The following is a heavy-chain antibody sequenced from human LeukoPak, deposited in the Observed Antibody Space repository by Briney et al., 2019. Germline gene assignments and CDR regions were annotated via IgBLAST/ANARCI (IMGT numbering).Heavy chain of an antibody. CDR1: GFTFTSSA. Sequence: SAKVSCKASGFTFTSSAMQWVRQARGQRLEWIGWIVVGSGNTNYAQKFQERVTITRDMSTSTAYMELSSLRSEDTAVYYCAAEIAVASGIVLDPWGQGTLVTVSS. J-gene: IGHJ5*02. CDR3: AAEIAVASGIVLDP. D-gene: IGHD6-19*01. CDR2: IVVGSGNT. V-gene: IGHV1-58*02.